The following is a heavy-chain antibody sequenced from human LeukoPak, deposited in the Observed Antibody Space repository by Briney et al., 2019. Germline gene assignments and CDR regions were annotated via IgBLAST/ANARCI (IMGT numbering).Heavy chain of an antibody. J-gene: IGHJ6*03. D-gene: IGHD3-22*01. Sequence: PSETLSLTCAVYGGSFSGYYWSWIRQPPGKGLEWIGEINHSGSTNYNPSLKSRVTISVDTSKNQFSLKLSSVTAADTAVYYCARQLMIDYYYYYYYVDVWGRGTTVTISS. CDR2: INHSGST. CDR3: ARQLMIDYYYYYYYVDV. V-gene: IGHV4-34*01. CDR1: GGSFSGYY.